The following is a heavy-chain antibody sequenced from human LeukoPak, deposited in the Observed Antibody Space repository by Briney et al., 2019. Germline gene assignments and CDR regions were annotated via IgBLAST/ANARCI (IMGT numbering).Heavy chain of an antibody. CDR2: INPNSGGT. CDR1: GYTFTGYY. D-gene: IGHD2-21*02. J-gene: IGHJ3*02. V-gene: IGHV1-2*04. CDR3: AREWDTARGAFDI. Sequence: GASVKVSCKASGYTFTGYYMHWVRQAPGQGLEWMGWINPNSGGTNYAQKFQGWVTMTRDTSISTAYMELSRLRSDDTAVYYCAREWDTARGAFDIWGQGTMVTVSS.